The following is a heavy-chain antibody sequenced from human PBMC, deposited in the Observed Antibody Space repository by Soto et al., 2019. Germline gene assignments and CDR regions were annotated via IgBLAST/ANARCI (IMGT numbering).Heavy chain of an antibody. D-gene: IGHD6-13*01. V-gene: IGHV5-51*01. CDR2: IYPGDSDT. CDR3: AIRPSSSWAHIEY. Sequence: GESLKISCKGSGYSFTSYWIGWVRQMPGKGLEWMGIIYPGDSDTRYSPSFQGQVTISAEKSISTAYLQWSSLKASDTAMYYCAIRPSSSWAHIEYWGQGAMVTVSS. J-gene: IGHJ4*02. CDR1: GYSFTSYW.